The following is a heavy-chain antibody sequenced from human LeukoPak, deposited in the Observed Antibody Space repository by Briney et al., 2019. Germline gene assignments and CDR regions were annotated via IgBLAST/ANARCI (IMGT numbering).Heavy chain of an antibody. Sequence: GASVKVSCKASGYTFTGYYMHWVRQAPGQGLEWMGWINPNSGGTNYAQKFQGRVTMTRDTSISTAYMELSRLRSDDTAVYYCARDSMVRGVILYDYWGQGTLVTVSS. J-gene: IGHJ4*02. V-gene: IGHV1-2*02. CDR1: GYTFTGYY. CDR3: ARDSMVRGVILYDY. CDR2: INPNSGGT. D-gene: IGHD3-10*01.